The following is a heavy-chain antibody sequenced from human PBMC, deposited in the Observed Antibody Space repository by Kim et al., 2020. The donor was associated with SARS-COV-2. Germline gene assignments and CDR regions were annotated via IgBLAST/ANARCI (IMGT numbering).Heavy chain of an antibody. CDR1: GFTFSSYG. V-gene: IGHV3-30*18. CDR2: ISYDGSNK. J-gene: IGHJ6*01. D-gene: IGHD3-10*01. Sequence: GGSLRLSCAASGFTFSSYGMHWVRQAPGKGLEWVAVISYDGSNKYYADFVKGRFTISRDNSKNTLYLQMNSLRAEDTAVYYCAKDNYYGSGRPYYYYGM. CDR3: AKDNYYGSGRPYYYYGM.